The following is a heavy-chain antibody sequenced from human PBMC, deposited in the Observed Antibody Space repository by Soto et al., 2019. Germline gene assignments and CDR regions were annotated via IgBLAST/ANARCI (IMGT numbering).Heavy chain of an antibody. Sequence: PSETLSLTCTVSGGSISSYYWSWIRQPPGKGLEWIGYIYYSGSTNYNPSLKSRVTISVDTSKNQFSLKLSSVTAADTAVYYCARAHRSTMIVVEVGAFDIWGQGTMVTVS. CDR2: IYYSGST. V-gene: IGHV4-59*01. D-gene: IGHD3-22*01. CDR1: GGSISSYY. J-gene: IGHJ3*02. CDR3: ARAHRSTMIVVEVGAFDI.